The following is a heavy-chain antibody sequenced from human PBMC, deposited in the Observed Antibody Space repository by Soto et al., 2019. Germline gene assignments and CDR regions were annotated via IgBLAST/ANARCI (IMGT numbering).Heavy chain of an antibody. Sequence: VASVKVSCKASGYTFTSYDINWVRQATGQGLEWMGWMNPNSGNTGYAQKFQGRVTMTRNTSISTAYMELSSLRSEDTAVYYCARVPRLSKLRIAGKMPASNNWFDPWGQGTLVTVSS. CDR1: GYTFTSYD. CDR3: ARVPRLSKLRIAGKMPASNNWFDP. V-gene: IGHV1-8*01. J-gene: IGHJ5*02. CDR2: MNPNSGNT. D-gene: IGHD6-13*01.